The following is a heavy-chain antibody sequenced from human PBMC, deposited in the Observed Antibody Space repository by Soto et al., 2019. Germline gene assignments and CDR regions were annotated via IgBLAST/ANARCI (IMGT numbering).Heavy chain of an antibody. J-gene: IGHJ4*02. CDR3: ARGLREVDY. CDR2: IKQDGSEK. CDR1: GFTFTSYW. Sequence: EVQLVESGGGLVQPGGSLRLSCAASGFTFTSYWMSWVRQAPGKGLGWVANIKQDGSEKYYVDSVKGRFTISRDNAKNSLYLQMNSLRAEDTDVYYCARGLREVDYWGQGTLVTVSS. V-gene: IGHV3-7*01.